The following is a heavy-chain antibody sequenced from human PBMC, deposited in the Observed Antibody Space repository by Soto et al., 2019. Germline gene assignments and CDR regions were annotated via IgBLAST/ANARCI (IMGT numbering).Heavy chain of an antibody. Sequence: QRLSCAASGFTFSSYALSWVRQAPGKGLQCVSTVSGNGLSTYYADSVKGRFTISRDNSRNTLYLQMNSLRAEDTAVYYCAKVQGSGSGLYYFYYYGMDVWGQGTTVTVSS. V-gene: IGHV3-23*01. D-gene: IGHD3-10*01. J-gene: IGHJ6*02. CDR1: GFTFSSYA. CDR2: VSGNGLST. CDR3: AKVQGSGSGLYYFYYYGMDV.